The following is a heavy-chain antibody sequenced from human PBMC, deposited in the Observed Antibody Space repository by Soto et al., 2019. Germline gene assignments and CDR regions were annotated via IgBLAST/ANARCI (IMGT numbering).Heavy chain of an antibody. J-gene: IGHJ4*02. CDR3: ALDYGGNSGLDY. CDR2: ISAYNGNT. V-gene: IGHV1-18*01. Sequence: ASVKVSCKASGYTFTNFGMRWVRQAPGQGLEWMGWISAYNGNTNYAQNFQGRVTMTTDTSTSTAYMELRSLRSDDTAVYYCALDYGGNSGLDYWGQGTLVTV. CDR1: GYTFTNFG. D-gene: IGHD4-17*01.